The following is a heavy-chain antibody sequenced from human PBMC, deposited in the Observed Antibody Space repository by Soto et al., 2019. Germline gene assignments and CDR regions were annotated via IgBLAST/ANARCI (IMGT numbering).Heavy chain of an antibody. V-gene: IGHV3-23*01. CDR1: GFTFSSYT. J-gene: IGHJ5*02. CDR2: ISATGGST. CDR3: AKGFIRDCGGDCTVDT. D-gene: IGHD2-21*02. Sequence: HPGGSLRLSXAASGFTFSSYTMSWVRQAPGKGLEWVSGISATGGSTYYADSVKGRFTFSRDNSKNTLYLQMNSLRAEDTAVYYCAKGFIRDCGGDCTVDTWGQGTLVTVSS.